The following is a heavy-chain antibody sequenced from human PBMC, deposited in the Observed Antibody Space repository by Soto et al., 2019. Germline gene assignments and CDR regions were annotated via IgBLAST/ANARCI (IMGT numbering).Heavy chain of an antibody. CDR2: IIPILGIA. CDR1: GGTFSSYT. CDR3: ARIPSSRVVVVAAKDAFDI. J-gene: IGHJ3*02. Sequence: ASVKVSCKASGGTFSSYTISWVRQAPGQGLEWMGRIIPILGIANYAQKFQGRVTITADKSTSTAYMELSSLRSEDTAVYYCARIPSSRVVVVAAKDAFDIWGQGTMVTVSS. V-gene: IGHV1-69*02. D-gene: IGHD2-15*01.